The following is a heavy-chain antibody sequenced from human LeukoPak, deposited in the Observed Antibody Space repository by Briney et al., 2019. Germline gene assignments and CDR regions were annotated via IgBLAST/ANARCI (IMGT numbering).Heavy chain of an antibody. CDR3: AKAVVVAATPALY. Sequence: GGSLRLSCAASGFTFSSYGMHWVRQAPGKGLEWVAVISYDGSNKYYADSVKGRFTISRDNSKNTLYLQMNSLRAEDTAVYYCAKAVVVAATPALYWGQGTLVTVSS. V-gene: IGHV3-30*18. CDR1: GFTFSSYG. CDR2: ISYDGSNK. J-gene: IGHJ4*02. D-gene: IGHD2-15*01.